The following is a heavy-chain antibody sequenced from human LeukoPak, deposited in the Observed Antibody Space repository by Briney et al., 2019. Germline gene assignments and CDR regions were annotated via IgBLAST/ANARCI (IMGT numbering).Heavy chain of an antibody. CDR3: TRRVGGTPDH. V-gene: IGHV3-23*01. CDR2: IGGDGRST. D-gene: IGHD1-26*01. Sequence: GGSLRLSCAASGFTFSTYVMTWVRQAPGKGVEWVSAIGGDGRSTDYADSGKGRFTISRDISKNTLYLQMNSLRAEDTALYYCTRRVGGTPDHWGLGTLVTVSS. J-gene: IGHJ5*02. CDR1: GFTFSTYV.